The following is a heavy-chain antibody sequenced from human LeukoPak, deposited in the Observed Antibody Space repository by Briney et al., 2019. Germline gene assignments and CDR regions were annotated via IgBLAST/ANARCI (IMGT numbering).Heavy chain of an antibody. CDR2: ISNNGVRI. CDR1: GFTFTSYA. CDR3: ARDLSGGGLDY. V-gene: IGHV3-64*01. J-gene: IGHJ4*02. Sequence: GGSLRLSCAASGFTFTSYAMHWVRQAPGKGLEYVSAISNNGVRIYYANSVKGRFTISRDNSKNTLYLQMGSLRAEDMAVYYCARDLSGGGLDYWGQGTLVTVSS. D-gene: IGHD3-10*01.